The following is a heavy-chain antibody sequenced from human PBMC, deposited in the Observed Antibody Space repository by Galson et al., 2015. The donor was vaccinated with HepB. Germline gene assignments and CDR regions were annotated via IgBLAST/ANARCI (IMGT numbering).Heavy chain of an antibody. D-gene: IGHD3-22*01. J-gene: IGHJ4*02. CDR1: GFTFSSYS. CDR3: ARDYHYYDSSGYPGGDY. V-gene: IGHV3-21*01. Sequence: SLRLSCAASGFTFSSYSMNWVRQAPGKGLEWVSSISSSSSYIYYADSVKGRFTISRDNAKNSLYLQMNSQRAEDTAVYYCARDYHYYDSSGYPGGDYWGQGTLVTVSS. CDR2: ISSSSSYI.